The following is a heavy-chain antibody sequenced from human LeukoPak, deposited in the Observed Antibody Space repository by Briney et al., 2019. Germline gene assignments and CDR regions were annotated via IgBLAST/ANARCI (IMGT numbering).Heavy chain of an antibody. CDR2: ISWNSGSI. D-gene: IGHD6-19*01. Sequence: GGSLRLSCAASGFTFDDYAMHWVRQPPGKGLEWVSGISWNSGSIDYADSVKGRFTISRDNARNSLYLQMNSLRVEDTAFYYCAKDNRRHYTSGPNPDSLHWGQGALVTVSS. CDR1: GFTFDDYA. J-gene: IGHJ4*02. CDR3: AKDNRRHYTSGPNPDSLH. V-gene: IGHV3-9*01.